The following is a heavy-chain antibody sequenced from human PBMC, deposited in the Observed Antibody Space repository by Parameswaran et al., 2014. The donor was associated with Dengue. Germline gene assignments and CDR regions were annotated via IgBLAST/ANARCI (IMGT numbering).Heavy chain of an antibody. CDR3: ARVIVGANSAVAFDI. D-gene: IGHD1-26*01. CDR2: TRDKANRHTT. Sequence: WIRQPPGKGLEWVGRTRDKANRHTTEYAASVKGRFTISGDDSKNSLYLQMNSLKTEDTAVYYCARVIVGANSAVAFDIWGQGTMVTVSS. J-gene: IGHJ3*02. V-gene: IGHV3-72*01.